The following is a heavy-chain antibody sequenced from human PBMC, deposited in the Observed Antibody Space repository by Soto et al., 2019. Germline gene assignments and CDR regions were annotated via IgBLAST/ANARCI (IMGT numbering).Heavy chain of an antibody. CDR1: GLTFSGHW. J-gene: IGHJ4*02. V-gene: IGHV3-7*01. CDR2: IKQDGSEK. D-gene: IGHD5-18*01. Sequence: EVQLVESGGGLVQPGGSLRLSCVASGLTFSGHWMSWVRQAPGRGLEWVANIKQDGSEKYYVDSVMGRFTISRDNTKKSLYLQMNRVRAEDTAVYYCSSFSKQLLIEEDFDFWRPGTLVTVSS. CDR3: SSFSKQLLIEEDFDF.